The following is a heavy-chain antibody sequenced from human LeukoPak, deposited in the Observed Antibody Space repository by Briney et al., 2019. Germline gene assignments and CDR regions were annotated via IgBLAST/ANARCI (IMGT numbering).Heavy chain of an antibody. D-gene: IGHD5-12*01. Sequence: GASVKVSCKVSGYTLTELSMHWVRQAPGKGLEWMGGFDPEDGETIYAQKFQGRVTMTEDTSTDTAYMELSSQRSEDTAVYYCARDRNIVATITGANWFDPWGQGTLVTVSS. CDR3: ARDRNIVATITGANWFDP. CDR1: GYTLTELS. J-gene: IGHJ5*02. CDR2: FDPEDGET. V-gene: IGHV1-24*01.